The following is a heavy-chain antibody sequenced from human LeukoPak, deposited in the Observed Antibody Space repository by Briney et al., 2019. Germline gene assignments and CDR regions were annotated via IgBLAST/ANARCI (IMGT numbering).Heavy chain of an antibody. CDR3: ARRIDI. Sequence: GGSLRLSCAASGFIFNDYYMTWIRQAPGKGLEWLSYISSSGRTIYYADSVKGRFTISRDNANNSLYLQMNSLKVDDTAVYYCARRIDIWGQGTRFTVSS. CDR2: ISSSGRTI. V-gene: IGHV3-11*01. J-gene: IGHJ3*02. CDR1: GFIFNDYY.